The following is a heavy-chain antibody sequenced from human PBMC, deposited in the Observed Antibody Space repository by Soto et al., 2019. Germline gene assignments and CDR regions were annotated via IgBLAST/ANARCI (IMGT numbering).Heavy chain of an antibody. J-gene: IGHJ4*02. CDR1: GYSISSGDY. Sequence: SETLSLTGAVSGYSISSGDYWGWIRQPPGKGLEWIGSIYHSGSTYYNPSLKSRVTISVDTSKNQFSLKLSSVTAADTAVYYCARGDRLLEAKYYLDYWSQGSRVTVSS. CDR2: IYHSGST. V-gene: IGHV4-38-2*01. D-gene: IGHD2-15*01. CDR3: ARGDRLLEAKYYLDY.